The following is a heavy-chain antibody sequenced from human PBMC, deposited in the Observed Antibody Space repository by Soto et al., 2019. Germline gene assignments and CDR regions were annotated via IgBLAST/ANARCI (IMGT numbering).Heavy chain of an antibody. V-gene: IGHV3-30*03. J-gene: IGHJ4*02. Sequence: QVQVVESGGGVVQPGRSLRLSCAASGFVFSNYGIHWVRQAPGKGLEWVAFISNDGSKKYYGDSVKGRFTISRDNPENTGYPQMTSLRPDDTAVFYCARDVAMPSGLGLGYWGQGTLVTVSA. CDR1: GFVFSNYG. CDR3: ARDVAMPSGLGLGY. D-gene: IGHD6-19*01. CDR2: ISNDGSKK.